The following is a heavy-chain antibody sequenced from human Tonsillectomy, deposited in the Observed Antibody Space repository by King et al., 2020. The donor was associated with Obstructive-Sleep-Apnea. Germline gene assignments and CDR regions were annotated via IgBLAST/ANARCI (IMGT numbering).Heavy chain of an antibody. V-gene: IGHV4-39*07. Sequence: QLQESGLGLVKPSETLSLTCTVSGGSISSTSYYWGWIRQPPGKGLEWIGNIYYSGSTYYNPSLKSRVTISVDMSKNQFSLKLSSVTAADTAVYYCASERDIYGMDVWGQGTTVTVSS. CDR3: ASERDIYGMDV. CDR2: IYYSGST. J-gene: IGHJ6*02. CDR1: GGSISSTSYY.